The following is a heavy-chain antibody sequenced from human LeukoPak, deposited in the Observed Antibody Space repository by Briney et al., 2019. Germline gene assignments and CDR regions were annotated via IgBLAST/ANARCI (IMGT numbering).Heavy chain of an antibody. CDR3: VSDHTGHDDY. D-gene: IGHD1-1*01. CDR2: INIEGSTT. J-gene: IGHJ4*02. Sequence: GGSLRLSCAASGFTFSTYAMSWVRQAPGKGLVWASRINIEGSTTTYADSVKGRFTISRDNAKKTVSLQMNSLRAEDTAVYYCVSDHTGHDDYWGQGTLVTVSS. V-gene: IGHV3-74*03. CDR1: GFTFSTYA.